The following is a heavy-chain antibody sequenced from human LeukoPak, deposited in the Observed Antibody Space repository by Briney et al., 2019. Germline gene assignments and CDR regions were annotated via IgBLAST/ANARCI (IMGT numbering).Heavy chain of an antibody. D-gene: IGHD3-9*01. J-gene: IGHJ4*02. Sequence: GGSLRLSCAASGFTFSSYSMNWVRQAPGKGLEWVSYISSSGSTIYYADSVKGRFTISRDNAKKSLFLQMNSLRAEDTAVYYCARATTYDILTGYSDYWGQGTLVTVSS. CDR3: ARATTYDILTGYSDY. V-gene: IGHV3-48*04. CDR1: GFTFSSYS. CDR2: ISSSGSTI.